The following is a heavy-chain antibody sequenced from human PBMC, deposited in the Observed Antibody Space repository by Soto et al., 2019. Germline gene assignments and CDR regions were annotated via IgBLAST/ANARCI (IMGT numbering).Heavy chain of an antibody. CDR1: GFTFSNFE. Sequence: GGSLRLSCAASGFTFSNFEMNWVRQAPGKGLEWVSYLDSRATTIHYADSVKGRFTISRDNARNSLYLQMNSLRVEDTAVYYCARGRGLSGTYYGFDYRGQGSLVTVSS. CDR3: ARGRGLSGTYYGFDY. J-gene: IGHJ4*02. D-gene: IGHD1-26*01. CDR2: LDSRATTI. V-gene: IGHV3-48*03.